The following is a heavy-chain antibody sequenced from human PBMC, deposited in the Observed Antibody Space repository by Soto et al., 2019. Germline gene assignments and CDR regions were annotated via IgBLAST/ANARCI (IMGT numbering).Heavy chain of an antibody. CDR1: GGTFSTST. CDR3: ARDSPIGSTYSGYDAIDS. Sequence: QVQLVQSGAEVKKPGSSVKVSCKASGGTFSTSTFTWVRQAPGQGLEWMGRTIPLLNVADYAQDFQGRVTITEDKSTSTAYMELTSLTSKDTAVYYCARDSPIGSTYSGYDAIDSWGQGTLVTVSS. D-gene: IGHD5-12*01. J-gene: IGHJ4*02. V-gene: IGHV1-69*08. CDR2: TIPLLNVA.